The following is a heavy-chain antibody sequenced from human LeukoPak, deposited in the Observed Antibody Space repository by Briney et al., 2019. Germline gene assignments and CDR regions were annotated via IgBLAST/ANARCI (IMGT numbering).Heavy chain of an antibody. CDR2: IRFDGSST. Sequence: GGPLRLSSVGSGFPFINYWMHGVRPAPGKGLIWVSRIRFDGSSTIYADSVKGRFTISRDNAKNTLYLHMNSLRAEDTAVYYCARDDYYSSWGQGTLVTVSS. CDR3: ARDDYYSS. V-gene: IGHV3-74*01. CDR1: GFPFINYW. D-gene: IGHD3-10*01. J-gene: IGHJ5*02.